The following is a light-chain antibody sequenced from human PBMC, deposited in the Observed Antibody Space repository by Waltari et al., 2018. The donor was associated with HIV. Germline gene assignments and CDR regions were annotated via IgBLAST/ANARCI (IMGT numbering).Light chain of an antibody. Sequence: IQMAQSPSALPASVGHTDTITCRASQKINRYLNWYQKKVGEPPKLLVYGGSSLQRGVPARFRGSGSGSEYILTISNLQSDDFATYFCQQSYGAPFTFGPGSTL. CDR2: GGS. V-gene: IGKV1-39*01. CDR3: QQSYGAPFT. J-gene: IGKJ3*01. CDR1: QKINRY.